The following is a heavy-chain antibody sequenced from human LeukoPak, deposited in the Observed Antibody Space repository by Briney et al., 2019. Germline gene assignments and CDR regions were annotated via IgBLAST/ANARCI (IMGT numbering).Heavy chain of an antibody. J-gene: IGHJ4*02. Sequence: PGGSLRLSCAASGFTFNNYAMSWVRQAPGKGLEWVSGISWNSGSIGYADSVKGRFTISRDNAKNSLYLQMNSLRAEDTALYYCAKDRLAVAGPFDYWGQGTLVTVSS. CDR3: AKDRLAVAGPFDY. CDR2: ISWNSGSI. V-gene: IGHV3-9*01. D-gene: IGHD6-19*01. CDR1: GFTFNNYA.